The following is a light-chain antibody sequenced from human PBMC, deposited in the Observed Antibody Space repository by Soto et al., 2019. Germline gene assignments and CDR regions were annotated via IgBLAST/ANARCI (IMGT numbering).Light chain of an antibody. CDR1: QGVGTY. V-gene: IGKV3-11*01. CDR3: QQRSNWPPVT. J-gene: IGKJ4*01. CDR2: DSS. Sequence: EIVLTQSPASLSLSPGERATLSCRASQGVGTYLAWYQQKPGQAPRLLIYDSSNRATGIPARFSGSGSGTDFTLTISSLEPEDFAFYYCQQRSNWPPVTFGGGTKVQIK.